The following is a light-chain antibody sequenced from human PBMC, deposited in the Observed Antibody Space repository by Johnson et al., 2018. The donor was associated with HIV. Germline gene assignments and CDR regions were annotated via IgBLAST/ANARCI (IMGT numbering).Light chain of an antibody. V-gene: IGLV1-51*02. CDR3: GTWDSSLSAGGV. CDR2: ENN. Sequence: QLVLTQPPSVSAAPGQKVTISCSGSSSNIGNNYVSWYQQLPGPAPKLLIYENNKRPSGIPDRLSGSKSGTSATLGFTGLQPGDEADYYCGTWDSSLSAGGVFGTGTKVTVL. CDR1: SSNIGNNY. J-gene: IGLJ1*01.